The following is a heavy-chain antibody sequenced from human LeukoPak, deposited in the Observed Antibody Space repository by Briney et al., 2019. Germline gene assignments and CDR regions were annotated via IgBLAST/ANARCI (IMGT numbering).Heavy chain of an antibody. V-gene: IGHV4-39*07. CDR1: GGSISSSSYY. Sequence: KPSETLSLTCTVSGGSISSSSYYWGWIRQPPGKGLEWIGSIYYSGSTYYNPSLKSRVTISVDTSKNQFSLKLSSVTAADTAVYYCARAQLSITMIVLGPGVSAPTPFDYWGQGTLVTVSS. J-gene: IGHJ4*02. D-gene: IGHD3-22*01. CDR3: ARAQLSITMIVLGPGVSAPTPFDY. CDR2: IYYSGST.